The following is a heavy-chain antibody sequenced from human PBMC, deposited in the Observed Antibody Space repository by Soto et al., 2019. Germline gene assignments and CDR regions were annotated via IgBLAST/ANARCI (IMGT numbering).Heavy chain of an antibody. CDR3: ARCYSPNYYWYYGMDV. CDR2: IIPIFGTA. V-gene: IGHV1-69*01. D-gene: IGHD2-2*02. J-gene: IGHJ6*02. Sequence: QVQLVQSGAEVKKPGSSVKVSCKASGGTFSSYGISWVRQAPGQGLEWMGGIIPIFGTANYAQKFQGRVTITADESTSTAYMELSSLRSEDTAVYYCARCYSPNYYWYYGMDVWGQGTTVTVSS. CDR1: GGTFSSYG.